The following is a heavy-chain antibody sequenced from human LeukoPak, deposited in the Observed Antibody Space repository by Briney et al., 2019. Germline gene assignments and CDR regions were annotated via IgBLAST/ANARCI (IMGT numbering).Heavy chain of an antibody. CDR2: INPNYGDT. CDR1: GHSFTGSY. CDR3: ARGYSGWYDY. D-gene: IGHD6-19*01. V-gene: IGHV1-2*02. Sequence: ASVEVSCKASGHSFTGSYVHSVRQAPGQGLECMGWINPNYGDTNYAQKFQGRVTMTRDTSMTTAYMEVSRLRSDDTAVYYCARGYSGWYDYWGQGTLVTAS. J-gene: IGHJ4*02.